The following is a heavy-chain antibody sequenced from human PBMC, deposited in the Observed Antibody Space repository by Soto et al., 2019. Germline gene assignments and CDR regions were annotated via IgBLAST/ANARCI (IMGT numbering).Heavy chain of an antibody. CDR2: ISAYNGNT. J-gene: IGHJ4*02. CDR3: ARAHYYDSSGQPFDY. D-gene: IGHD3-22*01. CDR1: DYTFTSYG. Sequence: QVQLVQSGAEVKKPGASVKVSCKASDYTFTSYGISWVRQAPGQGLEWMGWISAYNGNTNYAQKLQGRVTMTTDTSTSTAYMELRSLRSDDTAVYYCARAHYYDSSGQPFDYWGQGTLVTVSS. V-gene: IGHV1-18*04.